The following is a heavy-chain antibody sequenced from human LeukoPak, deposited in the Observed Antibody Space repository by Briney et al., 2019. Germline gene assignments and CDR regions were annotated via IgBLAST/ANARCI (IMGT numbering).Heavy chain of an antibody. V-gene: IGHV3-7*01. CDR2: IKEDGSEK. D-gene: IGHD2-15*01. CDR1: GFTLSTYW. CDR3: ARDWGGGRSCSNDY. Sequence: GGSLRLSCAASGFTLSTYWMCWVRQAPGKGLEWVANIKEDGSEKNYVDSVKGRFTISRDNTKNSLYLEMNSLRAEDTAVYYCARDWGGGRSCSNDYWGQGTLVTVSS. J-gene: IGHJ4*02.